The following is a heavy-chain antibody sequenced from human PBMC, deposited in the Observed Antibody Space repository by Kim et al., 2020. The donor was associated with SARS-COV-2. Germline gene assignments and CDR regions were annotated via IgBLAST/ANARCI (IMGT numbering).Heavy chain of an antibody. D-gene: IGHD2-2*01. CDR3: AKERCSSPSCFAWDDGDFYYYRMDA. J-gene: IGHJ6*02. Sequence: SETLSLTCSVSGDSITRGGYHWTWIRQQPGKGLEWIGYIHDSGYTHYNPSLQSRPTISLETSKNQFTLKLSSVTAADTAVYYCAKERCSSPSCFAWDDGDFYYYRMDAWGEGTTVIVS. CDR1: GDSITRGGYH. V-gene: IGHV4-31*03. CDR2: IHDSGYT.